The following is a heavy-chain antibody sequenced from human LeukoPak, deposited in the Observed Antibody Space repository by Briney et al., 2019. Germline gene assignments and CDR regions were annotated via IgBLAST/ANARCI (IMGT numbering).Heavy chain of an antibody. CDR1: GFIFSNYG. J-gene: IGHJ4*02. CDR3: AKDSWEVGATSEIDY. V-gene: IGHV3-30*02. CDR2: IRYDASDK. D-gene: IGHD1-26*01. Sequence: PGGSLKLSCAASGFIFSNYGIHWVRHAPGKWLELEAFIRYDASDKYYADSVKGRFPISRDNSKNKVYLQMNSLRAEDTAVYYCAKDSWEVGATSEIDYWGQGTLVTVSS.